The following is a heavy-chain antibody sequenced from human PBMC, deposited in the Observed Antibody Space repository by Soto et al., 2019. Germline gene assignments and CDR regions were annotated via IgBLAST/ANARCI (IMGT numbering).Heavy chain of an antibody. V-gene: IGHV4-34*01. CDR3: ARAIVGATGPYFDY. Sequence: QVQLQQWGAGLLKPSETLSLTCAVYGGSFSGYYWSWIRQPPGKGLEWIGEINHSGSTNYNPSLKSRVTISVDTSKNQFSLKLSSVTAADTAVYYCARAIVGATGPYFDYWGQGTLVTVSS. D-gene: IGHD1-26*01. J-gene: IGHJ4*02. CDR1: GGSFSGYY. CDR2: INHSGST.